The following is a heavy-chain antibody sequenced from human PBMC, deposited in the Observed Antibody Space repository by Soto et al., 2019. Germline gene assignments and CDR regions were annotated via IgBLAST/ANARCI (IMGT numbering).Heavy chain of an antibody. V-gene: IGHV1-69*02. D-gene: IGHD2-2*01. CDR1: GGTFSSYT. CDR2: IIPILGIA. Sequence: QVPLVQSGAEVKKPGSSVKVSCKASGGTFSSYTISWVRQAPGQGLEWMGRIIPILGIANYAQKFQGRDTITADKSTRTAYMERSSLRAEDTDVYYCARGPGDCSSTSCYSDWFDLLGQGTLVTVSS. CDR3: ARGPGDCSSTSCYSDWFDL. J-gene: IGHJ5*02.